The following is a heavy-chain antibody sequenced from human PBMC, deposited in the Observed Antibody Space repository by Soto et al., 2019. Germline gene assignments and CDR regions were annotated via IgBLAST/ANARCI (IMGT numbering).Heavy chain of an antibody. V-gene: IGHV1-69*06. CDR3: ASVGNNFWSRYHYSGMDV. J-gene: IGHJ6*02. Sequence: QVRLVQSGAEVKKPGSSVKVSCEASGGTFSSYAVTWVRQAPGQGLEWMGGIIPIVTTPNYARKFQGRLTISADKATGRPYKKLSTPRSEDTGVYYCASVGNNFWSRYHYSGMDVWGQGTTVIVSS. CDR2: IIPIVTTP. CDR1: GGTFSSYA. D-gene: IGHD3-3*01.